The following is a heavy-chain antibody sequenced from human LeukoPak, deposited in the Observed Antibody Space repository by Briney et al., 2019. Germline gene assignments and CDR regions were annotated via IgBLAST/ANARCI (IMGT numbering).Heavy chain of an antibody. V-gene: IGHV4-38-2*01. D-gene: IGHD3-10*01. CDR2: IYHSGST. J-gene: IGHJ6*03. CDR3: ARLGDGWFGESAGYYYYYYMDV. Sequence: SETLSLTCAVSGYSISSGYYWGWIRQPPGKGLEWIGSIYHSGSTYYNPSLKSRVTISVDTSKNQFSLKLSSATAADTAVYYCARLGDGWFGESAGYYYYYYMDVWGKGTTVTVSS. CDR1: GYSISSGYY.